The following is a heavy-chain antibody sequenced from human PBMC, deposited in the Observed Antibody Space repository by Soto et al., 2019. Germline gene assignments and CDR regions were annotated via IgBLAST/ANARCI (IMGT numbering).Heavy chain of an antibody. J-gene: IGHJ5*02. V-gene: IGHV3-23*01. Sequence: EEQLSESGGGLVQAGGSLRLSCAAAGFNFNTFAMSWIRQAPGKGLEWVSHISSRGGSRDYADSVRGLFFISRDNSKNVLFLQMNSLRVDDTATYYCAKDPPSPWTANWVDPWGKGTLVTVSS. CDR2: ISSRGGSR. CDR1: GFNFNTFA. D-gene: IGHD1-1*01. CDR3: AKDPPSPWTANWVDP.